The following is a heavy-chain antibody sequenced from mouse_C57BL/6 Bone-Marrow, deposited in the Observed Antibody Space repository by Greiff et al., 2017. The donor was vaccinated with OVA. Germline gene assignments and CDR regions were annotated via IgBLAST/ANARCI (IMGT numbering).Heavy chain of an antibody. CDR1: GFTFSSYG. V-gene: IGHV5-6*02. Sequence: DVKLVESGGDLVKPGGSLKLSCAASGFTFSSYGMSWVRQTPDKRLEWVATISSGGSYTYYPDSVKGRFTISRDNAKNTLYLQMSSLKSEDTAMYYCARHNYWGQGTLVTVSA. J-gene: IGHJ3*01. CDR2: ISSGGSYT. CDR3: ARHNY.